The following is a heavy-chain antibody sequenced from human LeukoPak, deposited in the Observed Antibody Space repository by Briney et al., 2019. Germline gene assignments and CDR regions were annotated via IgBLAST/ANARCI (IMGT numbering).Heavy chain of an antibody. CDR3: AHGRGGVESVAMDY. D-gene: IGHD2-2*01. J-gene: IGHJ4*02. CDR2: VSGSGGST. CDR1: GFTFSSYS. Sequence: GGSLRLSCAASGFTFSSYSLTWVRQAPGKGLEWVSTVSGSGGSTYYTDSVKGRFTISRDNAKNTLYLQMNSLRAEDTALYYCAHGRGGVESVAMDYWGQGTLVTVSS. V-gene: IGHV3-23*01.